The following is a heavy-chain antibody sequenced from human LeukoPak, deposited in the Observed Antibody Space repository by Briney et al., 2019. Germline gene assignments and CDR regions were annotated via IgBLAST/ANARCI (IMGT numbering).Heavy chain of an antibody. Sequence: SETLSLTCAVYGGSFSGYYWSWIRQPPGKGLEWIGEINHSGSTNYIPSLKSRVTISVDTSKNQFSLKLSSVTAADTAVYYCARFRDIVVVVAAYQRHDAFDIWGQGTMVTVSS. CDR1: GGSFSGYY. V-gene: IGHV4-34*01. J-gene: IGHJ3*02. CDR3: ARFRDIVVVVAAYQRHDAFDI. D-gene: IGHD2-15*01. CDR2: INHSGST.